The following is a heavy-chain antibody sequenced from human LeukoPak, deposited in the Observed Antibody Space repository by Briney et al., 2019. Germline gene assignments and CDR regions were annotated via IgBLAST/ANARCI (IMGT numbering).Heavy chain of an antibody. Sequence: GGSLRLSCAASGFTFSSYAMSWVRQAPGKGLEWVSAISGSGGSTYYADSVKGRFTISRDNSKNTLYLQMNSLRAEDTAVYYCARDSYYDSIGGYYYYGMDVWGQGTTVTVSS. CDR2: ISGSGGST. D-gene: IGHD3-22*01. V-gene: IGHV3-23*01. J-gene: IGHJ6*02. CDR1: GFTFSSYA. CDR3: ARDSYYDSIGGYYYYGMDV.